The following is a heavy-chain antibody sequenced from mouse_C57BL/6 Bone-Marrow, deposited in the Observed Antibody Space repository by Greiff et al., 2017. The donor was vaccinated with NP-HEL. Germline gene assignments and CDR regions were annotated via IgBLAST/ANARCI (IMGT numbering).Heavy chain of an antibody. D-gene: IGHD2-10*01. J-gene: IGHJ3*01. CDR2: IHPNSGST. CDR3: ARPYYGQAWFAY. CDR1: GYTFTSYW. V-gene: IGHV1-64*01. Sequence: QVQLQQPGAELVKPGASVKLSCKASGYTFTSYWMHWVKQRPGQGLEWIGMIHPNSGSTNYNEKFKSKATLTVDKSSSTAYMQLSSLTSEDSAVYYCARPYYGQAWFAYGGQGTLVTVSA.